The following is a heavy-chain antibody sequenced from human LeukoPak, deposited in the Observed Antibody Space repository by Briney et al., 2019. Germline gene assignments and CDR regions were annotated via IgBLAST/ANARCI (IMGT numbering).Heavy chain of an antibody. CDR2: IYYSGST. D-gene: IGHD6-13*01. Sequence: SQTLSLTCTVSDGSISSGGYYWSWIRQHPGKGLEWIGYIYYSGSTYYNPSLKSRVTISVDTSKNQFSLKLSSVTAADTAVYYCARGDSSSWSYNWFDPWGQGTLVTVSS. CDR3: ARGDSSSWSYNWFDP. CDR1: DGSISSGGYY. V-gene: IGHV4-31*03. J-gene: IGHJ5*02.